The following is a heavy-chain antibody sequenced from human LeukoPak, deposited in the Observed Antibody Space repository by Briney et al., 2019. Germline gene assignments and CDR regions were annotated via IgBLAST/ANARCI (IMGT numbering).Heavy chain of an antibody. CDR3: AKGSSNGRPYYFDF. CDR2: SNGYDT. CDR1: GFIFSTYA. D-gene: IGHD6-25*01. V-gene: IGHV3-23*01. Sequence: PGGSLRLSCAASGFIFSTYAMSWVRHAPGKGLEWVSASNGYDTYYADSVKGRFTISKDNSKNTLYLQMNSLRAEDSAIYYCAKGSSNGRPYYFDFWGPGSLVTVSS. J-gene: IGHJ4*02.